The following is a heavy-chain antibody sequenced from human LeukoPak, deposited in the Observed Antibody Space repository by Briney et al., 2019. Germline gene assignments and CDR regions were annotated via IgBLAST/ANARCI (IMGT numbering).Heavy chain of an antibody. J-gene: IGHJ4*02. Sequence: PGGSLRLSCAASGFTFSSYGMSWVRQAPGKGLEWVSAISGSGGSTYYADSVKGRFTISRDNSKNTLYLQMNSLRAEDTAVYYCAKFGVNSGSYLVYFDYWGQGTLVTVSS. CDR1: GFTFSSYG. V-gene: IGHV3-23*01. CDR3: AKFGVNSGSYLVYFDY. CDR2: ISGSGGST. D-gene: IGHD1-26*01.